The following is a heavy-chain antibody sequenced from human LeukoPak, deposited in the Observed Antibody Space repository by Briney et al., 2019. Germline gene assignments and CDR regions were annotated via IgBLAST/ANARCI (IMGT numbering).Heavy chain of an antibody. J-gene: IGHJ4*02. V-gene: IGHV3-23*01. CDR3: AKARGKWEQTG. Sequence: PGGSLRLSCAASGFTFSSYAMSWVRQAPGKGLEWVSAIRGSGGSTYYADSVKGRFTISRDNSKNTLSLQRTSLRAEDTAVYYCAKARGKWEQTGWGQGTLVTVSS. CDR2: IRGSGGST. D-gene: IGHD1-26*01. CDR1: GFTFSSYA.